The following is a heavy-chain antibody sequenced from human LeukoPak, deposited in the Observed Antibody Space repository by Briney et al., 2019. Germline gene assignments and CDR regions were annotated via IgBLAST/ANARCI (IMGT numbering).Heavy chain of an antibody. Sequence: GESLQISCQGSGYSFTSYWISWVRQLPGKGLEWMGRIDPSDSYTNYSLSFQGHVTISADKSISTAYLQWSSLKASDTAVYYCARQYCSSTTCYLLLDYWGQGTLVTVSS. CDR3: ARQYCSSTTCYLLLDY. V-gene: IGHV5-10-1*01. CDR2: IDPSDSYT. D-gene: IGHD2-2*01. CDR1: GYSFTSYW. J-gene: IGHJ4*02.